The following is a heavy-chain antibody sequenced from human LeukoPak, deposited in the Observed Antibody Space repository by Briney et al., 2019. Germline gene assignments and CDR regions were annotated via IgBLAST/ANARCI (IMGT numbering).Heavy chain of an antibody. Sequence: KPSETLSLTCAVYGGSFSGYYWSWIRQPPGKGLEWIGEINHSGSTNYNPSLKSRVTISVDTSKNQFSLKLSSVTAADTAVYYCARAGYCSGGSCYSFDYWGQGTLVTVSS. CDR3: ARAGYCSGGSCYSFDY. V-gene: IGHV4-34*01. CDR1: GGSFSGYY. D-gene: IGHD2-15*01. J-gene: IGHJ4*02. CDR2: INHSGST.